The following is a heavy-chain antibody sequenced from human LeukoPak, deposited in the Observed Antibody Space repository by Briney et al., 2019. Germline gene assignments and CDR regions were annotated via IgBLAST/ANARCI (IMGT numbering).Heavy chain of an antibody. J-gene: IGHJ4*02. CDR2: ISWNRGSI. CDR3: AKDSGPYYYDSSGPYFDY. Sequence: GGSLRLSCAASGFTFDDYDMHWVRHAPGKGVEWGSGISWNRGSIDYADSVKGRFTMYRDKAKNYMYVKMNSLRAEDMALYYCAKDSGPYYYDSSGPYFDYWGQGTLVTVSS. V-gene: IGHV3-9*03. D-gene: IGHD3-22*01. CDR1: GFTFDDYD.